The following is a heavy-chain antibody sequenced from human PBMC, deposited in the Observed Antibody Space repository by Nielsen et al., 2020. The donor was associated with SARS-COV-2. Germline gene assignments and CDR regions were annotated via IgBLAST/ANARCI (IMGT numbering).Heavy chain of an antibody. CDR3: ARELSQYNWKSPRGGGYGMDV. D-gene: IGHD1-1*01. CDR1: GYTFTGYY. J-gene: IGHJ6*02. V-gene: IGHV1-2*04. CDR2: INPNSGGT. Sequence: ASVKVSCKASGYTFTGYYMHWVRQAPGQGLEWMGWINPNSGGTNYAQKFQGWVTMTRDTSISTAYMELSRLRSDDTAVYYCARELSQYNWKSPRGGGYGMDVWGQGTTVTVSS.